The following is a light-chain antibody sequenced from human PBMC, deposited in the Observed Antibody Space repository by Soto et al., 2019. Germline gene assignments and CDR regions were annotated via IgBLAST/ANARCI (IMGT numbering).Light chain of an antibody. CDR1: SGSIANY. CDR3: QSYDSDFVV. CDR2: ENN. J-gene: IGLJ2*01. Sequence: NFLLTQPHSVSESPGKTLSISCTRSSGSIANYVQWYQQRPGSAPTTVIYENNQRLSGVPDRFSGSTDGSSNSASLTISGLQTEDEADYYCQSYDSDFVVFGGGTKLTVL. V-gene: IGLV6-57*04.